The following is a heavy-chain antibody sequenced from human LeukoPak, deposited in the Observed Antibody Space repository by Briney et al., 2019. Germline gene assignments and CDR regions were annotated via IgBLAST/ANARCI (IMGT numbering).Heavy chain of an antibody. CDR2: INPDGTIT. J-gene: IGHJ4*02. D-gene: IGHD6-13*01. V-gene: IGHV3-74*01. Sequence: GGSLRLSCAGSGXTFSSYWMHWVRQVPGKGLVWVSRINPDGTITAYADSVKGRFTISRDNAKNTLYMQMNSLRAEDTAVYYCARGQYGGSRNEYWGQGTLVTVSS. CDR1: GXTFSSYW. CDR3: ARGQYGGSRNEY.